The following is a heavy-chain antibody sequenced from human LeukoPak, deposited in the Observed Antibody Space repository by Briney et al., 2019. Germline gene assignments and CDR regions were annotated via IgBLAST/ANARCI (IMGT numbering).Heavy chain of an antibody. CDR3: ARSYDSSGYPDY. CDR2: IYPGDSDT. J-gene: IGHJ4*02. Sequence: GESLKISCKGSGYSFTSYWIGWVRQMPGKGLEWMGIIYPGDSDTRYSPSFQGQVTISADKSINTAYLQWRSLQASDTAMYYCARSYDSSGYPDYWGQGALVTVSS. V-gene: IGHV5-51*01. D-gene: IGHD3-22*01. CDR1: GYSFTSYW.